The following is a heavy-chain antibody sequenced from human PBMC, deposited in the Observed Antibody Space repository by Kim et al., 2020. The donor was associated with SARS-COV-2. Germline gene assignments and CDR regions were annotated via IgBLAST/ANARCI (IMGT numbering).Heavy chain of an antibody. V-gene: IGHV4-34*01. CDR2: INHSGST. D-gene: IGHD3-9*01. CDR3: ARRPKVLRYFDWHPLYYFDY. CDR1: GGSFSGYY. J-gene: IGHJ4*02. Sequence: SETLSLTCAVYGGSFSGYYWSWIRQPPGKGLEWIGEINHSGSTNYNPSLKSRVTISVDTSKNQFSLKLSSVTAADTAVYYCARRPKVLRYFDWHPLYYFDYWGQGTLVTVSS.